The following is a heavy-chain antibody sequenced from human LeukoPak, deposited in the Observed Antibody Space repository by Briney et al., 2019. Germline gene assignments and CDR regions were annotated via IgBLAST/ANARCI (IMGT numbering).Heavy chain of an antibody. CDR3: TKDPQPGGSGWYFDY. Sequence: GGSLRLSCAASGFIFSNYGMHWVRQAPGRGLEWVTFIRFDGSSKYYADSVKGRFTISRDNSKSTLYLQMNSLRAEDTAVYYCTKDPQPGGSGWYFDYWGQGTLVTVSS. CDR2: IRFDGSSK. V-gene: IGHV3-30*02. CDR1: GFIFSNYG. D-gene: IGHD6-19*01. J-gene: IGHJ4*02.